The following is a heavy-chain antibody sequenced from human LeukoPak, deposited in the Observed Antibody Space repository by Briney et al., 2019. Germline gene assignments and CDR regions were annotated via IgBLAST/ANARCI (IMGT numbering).Heavy chain of an antibody. J-gene: IGHJ4*02. V-gene: IGHV3-7*01. CDR1: GFTFTSYW. Sequence: GGSLRLSCAASGFTFTSYWMTWVRQAPGKGLEWVVNIKQDGSVKNYVDSLRGRFTISRDNAKDSLYLQMNSLRAEDTAVYFCARNYYYRFDYWGQGTLVAVSS. D-gene: IGHD3-10*01. CDR3: ARNYYYRFDY. CDR2: IKQDGSVK.